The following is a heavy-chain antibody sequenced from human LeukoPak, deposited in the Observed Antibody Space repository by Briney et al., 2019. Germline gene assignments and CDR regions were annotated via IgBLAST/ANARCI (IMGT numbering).Heavy chain of an antibody. CDR3: ARSRPYCSGGSCSPFDP. J-gene: IGHJ5*02. Sequence: VKPSETLSLTCIVSGGSISSSSYYWGWIRQPPGKGLEWIGSIYYSGSTYYNPSLKSRVTISVDTSKNQFSLKLRSVTAADTAVYYCARSRPYCSGGSCSPFDPWGQGTLVTVSS. D-gene: IGHD2-15*01. V-gene: IGHV4-39*01. CDR1: GGSISSSSYY. CDR2: IYYSGST.